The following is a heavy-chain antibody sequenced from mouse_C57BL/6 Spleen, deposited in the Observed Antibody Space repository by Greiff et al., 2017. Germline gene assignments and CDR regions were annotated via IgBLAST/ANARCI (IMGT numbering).Heavy chain of an antibody. CDR1: GFSLTSYG. CDR3: ARHDSSGYDAMDY. J-gene: IGHJ4*01. CDR2: IWSDGST. Sequence: VKLMESGPGLVAPSQSLSITCTVSGFSLTSYGVHWVRQPPGKGLEWLVVIWSDGSTTYNSALKSRLSTSKDNSKSQVFLNMNSLQTDDTAMYYCARHDSSGYDAMDYWGQGTSVTVSS. D-gene: IGHD3-2*02. V-gene: IGHV2-6-1*01.